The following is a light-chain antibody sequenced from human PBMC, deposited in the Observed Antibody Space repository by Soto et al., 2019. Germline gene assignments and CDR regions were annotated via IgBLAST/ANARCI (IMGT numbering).Light chain of an antibody. V-gene: IGKV3-20*01. CDR2: GAS. CDR3: QQFGSTPRT. Sequence: EIVLTQSPGTLSLSPGERATLSCRASQNFTARYLAWYQQKPGQAPRLLLYGASSRATGIPDRFSGSGSGADFTLTVSRLEPEDFAVYYCQQFGSTPRTFGQGTKLEI. CDR1: QNFTARY. J-gene: IGKJ2*02.